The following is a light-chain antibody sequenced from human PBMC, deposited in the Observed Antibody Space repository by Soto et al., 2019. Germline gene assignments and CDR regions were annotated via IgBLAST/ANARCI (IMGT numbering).Light chain of an antibody. CDR3: AAWDDTLNGLV. J-gene: IGLJ2*01. V-gene: IGLV1-47*01. Sequence: QSVLTQPPSASGTPGQRVTISCSGSSSNIGSNYVYWYQQVPGTAPRLLMYRASQRPSGVPDRFSGPKSGTSASLAISGLRSEDEADYYCAAWDDTLNGLVFGGGTKLTVL. CDR2: RAS. CDR1: SSNIGSNY.